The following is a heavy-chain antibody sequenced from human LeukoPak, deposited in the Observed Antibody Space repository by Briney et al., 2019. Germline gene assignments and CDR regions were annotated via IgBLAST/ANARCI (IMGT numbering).Heavy chain of an antibody. V-gene: IGHV3-53*01. D-gene: IGHD3-3*01. CDR1: GFIVSSNY. CDR2: IYSGGST. Sequence: PGGSLRLSCTASGFIVSSNYMSWVRQAPGKGLEWVSVIYSGGSTYYADSVKGRFTISRDNSKNTLYLQMNSLRAEDTAVYYCAKDLTIDFWSGYYYYYYYMDVWGKGTTVTVSS. CDR3: AKDLTIDFWSGYYYYYYYMDV. J-gene: IGHJ6*03.